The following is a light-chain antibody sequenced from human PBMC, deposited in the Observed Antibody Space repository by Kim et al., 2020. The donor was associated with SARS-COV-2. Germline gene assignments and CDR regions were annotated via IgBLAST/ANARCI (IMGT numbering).Light chain of an antibody. CDR3: QQYSASPDYT. V-gene: IGKV3-20*01. CDR1: PRFNRKF. Sequence: PGERATPSCRASPRFNRKFFSWYQRKPCQGTKLLIYGTSTKATGIPDRFSGSGSGTDFSLTISRVEPEDFAVYYCQQYSASPDYTFGQGTKLEI. CDR2: GTS. J-gene: IGKJ2*01.